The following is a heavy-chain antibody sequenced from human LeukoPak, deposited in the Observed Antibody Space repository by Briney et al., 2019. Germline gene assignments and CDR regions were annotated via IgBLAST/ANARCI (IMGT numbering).Heavy chain of an antibody. Sequence: GGSLRLSCAASGFTFYNYGMHWVRQAPGKGLEWVAVISHDGSNIHYGDSVKGRFTISRDNSKNTLYLQMNSLRVEDTAVYYCAKDPYRVVVATGNYLDPWGQGILVTVSS. CDR3: AKDPYRVVVATGNYLDP. V-gene: IGHV3-30*18. D-gene: IGHD2-21*01. CDR2: ISHDGSNI. J-gene: IGHJ5*02. CDR1: GFTFYNYG.